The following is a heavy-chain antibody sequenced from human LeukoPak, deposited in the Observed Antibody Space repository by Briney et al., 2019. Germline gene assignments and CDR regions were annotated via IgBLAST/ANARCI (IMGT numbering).Heavy chain of an antibody. Sequence: PSETLSLTCTVSGGSISGYYWSWIRQPPGKGLEWIGYIYYSGSTNYNPSLKSRVTISVDTSKNQFSLKLSSVTAADTAVYYCARGIPYYDFWSGPGDSYYFDYWGQGTLVTVSS. D-gene: IGHD3-3*01. CDR3: ARGIPYYDFWSGPGDSYYFDY. CDR2: IYYSGST. V-gene: IGHV4-59*01. J-gene: IGHJ4*02. CDR1: GGSISGYY.